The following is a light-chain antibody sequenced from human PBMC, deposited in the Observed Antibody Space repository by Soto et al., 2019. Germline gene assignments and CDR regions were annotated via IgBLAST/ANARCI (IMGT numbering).Light chain of an antibody. CDR1: QGLSSY. Sequence: DIQLTQSPSFLSASVGDRVTITCRASQGLSSYLAWYQQKPGKAPNLLIYAAFTLQSGVPSRFSGSGSGTEFTLTISSLQPEDFATYYCQQLKSYPITFGQGIRLEIK. CDR3: QQLKSYPIT. CDR2: AAF. V-gene: IGKV1-9*01. J-gene: IGKJ5*01.